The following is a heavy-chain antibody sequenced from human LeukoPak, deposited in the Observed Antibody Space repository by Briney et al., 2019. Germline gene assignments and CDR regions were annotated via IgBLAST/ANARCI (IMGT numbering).Heavy chain of an antibody. D-gene: IGHD6-6*01. CDR2: ISSSSSSTI. CDR3: ARDGRQLHGVGY. J-gene: IGHJ4*02. Sequence: GGSLRLSCAASGFTFSSYSMNWVRQAPGKGLEWVSYISSSSSSTIYYADSVKGRFTISRDNAKNSLYLQMNSLRAEDTAVYYCARDGRQLHGVGYWGQGTLVTVSS. V-gene: IGHV3-48*04. CDR1: GFTFSSYS.